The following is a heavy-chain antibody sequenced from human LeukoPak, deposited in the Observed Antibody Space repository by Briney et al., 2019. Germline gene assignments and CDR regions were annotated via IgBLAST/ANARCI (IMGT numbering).Heavy chain of an antibody. Sequence: KSGGSLRLSCAASGFTFSNAWMSWVRQAPGKGLEWVGRIKSKTDGGTTDYAAPVKGRFTISRDDSKNTLYLQMNSLKTGDTAVYYCTTRIMITFGGVIVIPSDYWGQGTLVTVSS. CDR1: GFTFSNAW. V-gene: IGHV3-15*01. CDR2: IKSKTDGGTT. CDR3: TTRIMITFGGVIVIPSDY. D-gene: IGHD3-16*02. J-gene: IGHJ4*02.